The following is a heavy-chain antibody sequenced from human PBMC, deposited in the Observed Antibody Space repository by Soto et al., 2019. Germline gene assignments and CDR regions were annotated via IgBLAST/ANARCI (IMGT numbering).Heavy chain of an antibody. Sequence: QVTLKESGPVLVKPTETLTLTCTVSGFSLSNARMGVSWIRQPPGKALEWLAHIFSNDEKSYSTSLKSRLTISKDTSKSQVVLTMTNMDPVDTATYYCARNCISTSCYYYYCMDVWGQGTTVTVSS. CDR2: IFSNDEK. CDR3: ARNCISTSCYYYYCMDV. V-gene: IGHV2-26*01. D-gene: IGHD2-2*01. CDR1: GFSLSNARMG. J-gene: IGHJ6*02.